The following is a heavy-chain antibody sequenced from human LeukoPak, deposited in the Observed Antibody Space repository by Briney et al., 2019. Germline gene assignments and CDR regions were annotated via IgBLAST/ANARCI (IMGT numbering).Heavy chain of an antibody. V-gene: IGHV3-21*01. Sequence: GGSLRLSCAASAFTFSSYTMNWVRQAPGKGLEWVSPITSSRSYIYYADSVKGRFTISRDNSKNTLYLQMNSMRAEDTAVYYCASHRGYSCGYGDYWGQGTLVTVSS. CDR1: AFTFSSYT. CDR2: ITSSRSYI. J-gene: IGHJ4*02. CDR3: ASHRGYSCGYGDY. D-gene: IGHD5-18*01.